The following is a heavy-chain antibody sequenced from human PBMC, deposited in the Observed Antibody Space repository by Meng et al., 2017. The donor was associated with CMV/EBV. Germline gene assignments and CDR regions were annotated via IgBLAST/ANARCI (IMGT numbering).Heavy chain of an antibody. J-gene: IGHJ5*02. Sequence: QLHQSGPGRVQPSQTPSLTCAISGDSVSSNSAAWNWIRQSPSRGLEWLGRTYYRSKWYNDYAVSVKSRITINPDTSKNQFSLQLNSVTPEDTAVYYCARDKGMVELGSWFDPWGQGTLVTVSS. CDR3: ARDKGMVELGSWFDP. CDR1: GDSVSSNSAA. CDR2: TYYRSKWYN. V-gene: IGHV6-1*01. D-gene: IGHD2-15*01.